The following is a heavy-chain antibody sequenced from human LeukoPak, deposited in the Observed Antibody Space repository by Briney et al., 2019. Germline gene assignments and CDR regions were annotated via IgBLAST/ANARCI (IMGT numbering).Heavy chain of an antibody. CDR3: ARDGGWGELYFDY. CDR2: INPNSGGT. CDR1: GYTFTGYY. Sequence: ASVKVSCKASGYTFTGYYMNWVRQAPGQGLEWMGWINPNSGGTNYAQKFQGRVTMTRDTSLSTAYMELSRLRSDDTAVYYCARDGGWGELYFDYWGQGTMVTVSS. V-gene: IGHV1-2*02. J-gene: IGHJ4*02. D-gene: IGHD7-27*01.